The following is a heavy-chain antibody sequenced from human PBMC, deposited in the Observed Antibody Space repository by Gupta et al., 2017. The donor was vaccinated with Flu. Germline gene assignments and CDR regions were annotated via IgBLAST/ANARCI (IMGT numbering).Heavy chain of an antibody. CDR3: AKERGYDNNYFQY. CDR2: ISGSGSTK. V-gene: IGHV3-11*01. D-gene: IGHD5-12*01. CDR1: GFIFSDYS. J-gene: IGHJ4*01. Sequence: QVQLVESGGGLVKAGGSLRLSCEASGFIFSDYSMSWIRQAPGKGLEWISYISGSGSTKYYADSVKGRFTISRDSAKNSLYLQMNGLRAEDTAVYYCAKERGYDNNYFQYWGQGTLVNVSS.